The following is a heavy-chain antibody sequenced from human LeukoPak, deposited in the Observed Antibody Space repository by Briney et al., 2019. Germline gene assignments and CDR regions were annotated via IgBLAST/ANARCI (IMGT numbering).Heavy chain of an antibody. Sequence: GGSLRLSCAASGFTFSSYAMHWVRQAPGKGLEWVASINHSGNVNYYVDSVKGRFTISRDNAKNSLYLQMSNLRAEDTAVYFCARGGGLDVWGQGATVTVSS. CDR3: ARGGGLDV. D-gene: IGHD3-16*01. CDR1: GFTFSSYA. J-gene: IGHJ6*02. CDR2: INHSGNVN. V-gene: IGHV3-7*03.